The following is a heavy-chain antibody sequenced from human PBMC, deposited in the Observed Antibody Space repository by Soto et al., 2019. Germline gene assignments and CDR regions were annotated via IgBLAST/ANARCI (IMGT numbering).Heavy chain of an antibody. Sequence: SETLSLTCTVSGGSISSGDYYWSWIRQPPGKGLEWIVYIYYSGSTYYNPSLKSRVTISVDTSKNQFSLKLSSATAADTAVYYCARVTPKKHSGYDYWPFDYWGQGTLVTVSS. CDR2: IYYSGST. J-gene: IGHJ4*02. V-gene: IGHV4-30-4*01. CDR1: GGSISSGDYY. CDR3: ARVTPKKHSGYDYWPFDY. D-gene: IGHD5-12*01.